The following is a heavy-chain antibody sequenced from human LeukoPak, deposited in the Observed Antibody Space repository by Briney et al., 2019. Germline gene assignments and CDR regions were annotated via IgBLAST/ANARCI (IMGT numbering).Heavy chain of an antibody. CDR1: GGSISSSY. Sequence: PSETLSLTCTVSGGSISSSYWGWIRQPPGKGLEWIGYIYYSGSTKYNPSFKSRATISVDTSKNQFSLKLSSVTAADTAVYYCARRTVEMAAIREDNWFDPWGQGTLVTVSS. D-gene: IGHD5-24*01. V-gene: IGHV4-59*08. J-gene: IGHJ5*02. CDR3: ARRTVEMAAIREDNWFDP. CDR2: IYYSGST.